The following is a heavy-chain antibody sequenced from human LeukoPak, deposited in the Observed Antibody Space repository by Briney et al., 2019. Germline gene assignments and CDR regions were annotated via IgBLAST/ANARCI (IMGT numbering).Heavy chain of an antibody. D-gene: IGHD2-15*01. CDR3: AKVPERPLQYCSGGSCYSEYFQH. J-gene: IGHJ1*01. CDR1: GYTFTGYY. V-gene: IGHV1-2*02. CDR2: INPNSGGT. Sequence: ASVKVSCKASGYTFTGYYMHWVRQSPGQGLEWMGWINPNSGGTNYAQKFQGRVTMTRDTSISTAYMELSRLRSDDTAVYYCAKVPERPLQYCSGGSCYSEYFQHWGQGTLVTVSS.